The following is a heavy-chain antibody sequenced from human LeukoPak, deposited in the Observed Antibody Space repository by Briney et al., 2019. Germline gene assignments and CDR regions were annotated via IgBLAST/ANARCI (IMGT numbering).Heavy chain of an antibody. V-gene: IGHV5-51*01. CDR2: IYGGDSET. CDR1: GYRFDSYW. J-gene: IGHJ4*02. CDR3: ARPLDMATVGGFGY. Sequence: GEPLKISCKGSGYRFDSYWIGWVRQMPGKGLEWMGIIYGGDSETRYSPAFEGQVTISADKSISTAYLQWSSLKASDTAMYFCARPLDMATVGGFGYWGQGTLVTVSS. D-gene: IGHD5-24*01.